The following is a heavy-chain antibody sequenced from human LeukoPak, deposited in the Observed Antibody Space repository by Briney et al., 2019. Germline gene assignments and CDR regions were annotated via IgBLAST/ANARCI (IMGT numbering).Heavy chain of an antibody. J-gene: IGHJ4*02. V-gene: IGHV1-46*01. Sequence: ASVKVSCKASGYTFTSYYMHWVRQAPGQGLEWMGIINPSGGSTSYAQKFQGRVTMTRDMSTSSVYMELSSLRSEDTAVYYCARGSWIQLWYHWGQGTLVTVSS. CDR1: GYTFTSYY. CDR2: INPSGGST. CDR3: ARGSWIQLWYH. D-gene: IGHD5-18*01.